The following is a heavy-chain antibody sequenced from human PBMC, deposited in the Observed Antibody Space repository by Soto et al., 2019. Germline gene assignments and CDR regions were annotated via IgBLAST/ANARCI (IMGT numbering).Heavy chain of an antibody. Sequence: PSETLSLPCPVSGGSISSYYWSWIRQPPGKGLEWIGYIYYSGSTNYNPSLKSRVTISVDTSKNQFSLKLSSVTAAGTAVYYCAATYYYDSSGYYPPDYWGQGTLVTVS. J-gene: IGHJ4*02. CDR1: GGSISSYY. CDR2: IYYSGST. CDR3: AATYYYDSSGYYPPDY. V-gene: IGHV4-59*01. D-gene: IGHD3-22*01.